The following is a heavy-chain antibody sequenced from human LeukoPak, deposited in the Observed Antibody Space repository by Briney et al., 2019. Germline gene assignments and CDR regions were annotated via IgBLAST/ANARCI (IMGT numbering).Heavy chain of an antibody. V-gene: IGHV1-18*01. Sequence: ASVKVSCKASGYTFTSYGISWVRQAPGQWLEWMGWISAYNGNTNYAQKLQGRVTMATDTSTSTAYMELRSLRSDDTAVYYCARVLSFGELLQGNLDLWGRGTLVTVSS. CDR2: ISAYNGNT. D-gene: IGHD1-26*01. CDR3: ARVLSFGELLQGNLDL. J-gene: IGHJ2*01. CDR1: GYTFTSYG.